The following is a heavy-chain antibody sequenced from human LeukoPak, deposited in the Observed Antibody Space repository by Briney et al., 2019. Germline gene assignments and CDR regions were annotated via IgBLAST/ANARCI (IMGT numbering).Heavy chain of an antibody. J-gene: IGHJ4*02. V-gene: IGHV3-11*04. CDR2: ISSSDNTI. Sequence: GGSLRLSCAASGFTFSDYYMSWIRQAPGKGLEWVSSISSSDNTIYYTDSVKGRFAISRDNAKNSLYLQMNSLRAEDTAVYYCARGPVYYDFWSGLDYWGQGTLVTVSS. D-gene: IGHD3-3*01. CDR3: ARGPVYYDFWSGLDY. CDR1: GFTFSDYY.